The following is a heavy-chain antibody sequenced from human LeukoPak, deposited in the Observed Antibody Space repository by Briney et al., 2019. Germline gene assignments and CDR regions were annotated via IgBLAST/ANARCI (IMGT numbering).Heavy chain of an antibody. CDR3: ARNHGGWFDS. V-gene: IGHV4-59*01. J-gene: IGHJ5*01. Sequence: SETLSLTCTVSGGSISNFYWSWIRQPPGKGLEWIGYIYYSGTTKYNPSPKSRVTISVDTSKNQFSLKLNSVTAADTAVYYCARNHGGWFDSWGQGTLVTVSS. CDR2: IYYSGTT. D-gene: IGHD4-23*01. CDR1: GGSISNFY.